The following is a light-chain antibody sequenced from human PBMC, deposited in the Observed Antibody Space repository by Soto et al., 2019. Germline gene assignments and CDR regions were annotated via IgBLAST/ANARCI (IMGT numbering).Light chain of an antibody. CDR3: QTWGTGLLV. J-gene: IGLJ3*02. CDR1: SGHSSYA. CDR2: LNSDGSH. V-gene: IGLV4-69*01. Sequence: HLVLTQSPSASASLGASVKLTCTLSSGHSSYAIAWHQQQPEKGPRYLMKLNSDGSHSKGDGIPDRFSGSSSGAERYLTISSLQSEDEADYYCQTWGTGLLVFGGGTKLTVL.